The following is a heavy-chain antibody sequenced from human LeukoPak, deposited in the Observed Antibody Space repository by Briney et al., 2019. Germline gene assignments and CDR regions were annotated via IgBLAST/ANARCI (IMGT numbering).Heavy chain of an antibody. J-gene: IGHJ4*02. D-gene: IGHD3-22*01. CDR3: GKTTSGYSSGRYPGWPVYY. Sequence: GGSLRLSRAASGFTFNRYAVYWVRAAPGKGLERVSGIFGSGGRAHSADSVKGRFPISRDNSKNTGYLQMASLRVEDTAVYYCGKTTSGYSSGRYPGWPVYYWGQGTLVTASS. CDR2: IFGSGGRA. CDR1: GFTFNRYA. V-gene: IGHV3-23*01.